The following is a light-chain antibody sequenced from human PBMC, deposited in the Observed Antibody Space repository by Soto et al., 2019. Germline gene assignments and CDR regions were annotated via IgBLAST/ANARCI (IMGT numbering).Light chain of an antibody. CDR3: HNYDNRPFT. CDR2: DAS. V-gene: IGKV1-33*01. CDR1: RDIDNY. Sequence: IQMTQSPSSLSASVGDRVTITCQASRDIDNYLNWYQQKPGKAPNLLIYDASNLETGVPLRFSGSRSRTHFTLTISSLQPEDIGTYYSHNYDNRPFTFGQGTRLEIK. J-gene: IGKJ5*01.